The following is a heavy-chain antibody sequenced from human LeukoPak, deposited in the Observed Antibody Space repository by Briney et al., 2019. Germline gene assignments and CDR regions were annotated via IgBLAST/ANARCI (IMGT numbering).Heavy chain of an antibody. V-gene: IGHV1-46*01. CDR3: AGRAAAGRYWFDY. Sequence: GASVRVSCKASGYTFTSYYMHWVRQAPGQGLEWMGIINPSGGSTSYAQKFQGRVTMTRDMSTSTVYMELSSLRSEDTAVYYCAGRAAAGRYWFDYWGQGTLVTVSS. CDR2: INPSGGST. D-gene: IGHD6-13*01. CDR1: GYTFTSYY. J-gene: IGHJ4*02.